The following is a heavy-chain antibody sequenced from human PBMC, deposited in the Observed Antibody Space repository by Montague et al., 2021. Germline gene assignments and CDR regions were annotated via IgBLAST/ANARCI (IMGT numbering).Heavy chain of an antibody. CDR2: TYTGGSA. J-gene: IGHJ4*02. V-gene: IGHV3-53*01. CDR1: GFNVNSRY. CDR3: ARDESNTSSLDY. D-gene: IGHD3-10*01. Sequence: SLRLSCAASGFNVNSRYMSWVRQAPGKGLEWVSVTYTGGSAYYADSVKGRFTVTRDSSKNMVYLQMDSLRAEDTAVYFCARDESNTSSLDYWGQGTLVTVSS.